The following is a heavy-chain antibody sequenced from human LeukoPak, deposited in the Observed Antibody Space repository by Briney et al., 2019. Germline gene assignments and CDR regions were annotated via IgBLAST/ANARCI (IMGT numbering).Heavy chain of an antibody. CDR1: GGSFSGYY. V-gene: IGHV4-34*01. CDR2: INHSGST. CDR3: ARYSAVTTFDY. J-gene: IGHJ4*02. D-gene: IGHD4-17*01. Sequence: SETLSLTCAVYGGSFSGYYWSWIRQPPGKGLEWIGEINHSGSTNYNPSLKSRVTISVDTSKYQFSLILSSVTAADTAVYYCARYSAVTTFDYWGQGTLVTVSS.